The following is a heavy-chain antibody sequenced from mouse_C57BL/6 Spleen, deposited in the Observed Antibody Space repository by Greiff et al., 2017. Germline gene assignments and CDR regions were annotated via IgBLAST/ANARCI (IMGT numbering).Heavy chain of an antibody. V-gene: IGHV3-6*01. J-gene: IGHJ3*01. D-gene: IGHD2-4*01. CDR3: AREGDYDYAWFAY. Sequence: EVKLVESGPGLVKPSQSLSLTCSVTGYSITSGYYWNWIRQFPGNKLEWMGYISYDGSNNYNPSLKNRISITRDTSKNQFFLKLNSVTTEDTATYYCAREGDYDYAWFAYWGQGTLVTVSA. CDR1: GYSITSGYY. CDR2: ISYDGSN.